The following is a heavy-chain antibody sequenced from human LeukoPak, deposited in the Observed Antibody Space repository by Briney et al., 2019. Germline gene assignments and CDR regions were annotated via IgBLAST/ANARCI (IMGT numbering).Heavy chain of an antibody. CDR1: GFTFSNAW. D-gene: IGHD6-13*01. V-gene: IGHV3-15*01. CDR2: IKSKTDGGTT. CDR3: TTVLRQQLATRTFDY. J-gene: IGHJ4*02. Sequence: GGSLGLSCAASGFTFSNAWMSWVRQAPGKGLEWVGRIKSKTDGGTTDYAAPVKGRFTISRDDSKNTLYLQMNSLKTEDTAVYYCTTVLRQQLATRTFDYWGQGTLVTVSS.